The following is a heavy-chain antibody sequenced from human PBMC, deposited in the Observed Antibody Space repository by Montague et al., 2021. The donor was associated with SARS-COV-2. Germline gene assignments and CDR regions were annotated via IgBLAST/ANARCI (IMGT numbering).Heavy chain of an antibody. Sequence: SETLSLTCSVSGDSISSTSFYWAWIRQPPGKGLEWVGSMYSSGTTYYNPSLKSRVTISGDTSRNQFSVRLSSVTAADTAVYYCARYTSGWFIYWGQGTLVTVSS. CDR1: GDSISSTSFY. J-gene: IGHJ4*02. D-gene: IGHD6-19*01. CDR2: MYSSGTT. CDR3: ARYTSGWFIY. V-gene: IGHV4-39*01.